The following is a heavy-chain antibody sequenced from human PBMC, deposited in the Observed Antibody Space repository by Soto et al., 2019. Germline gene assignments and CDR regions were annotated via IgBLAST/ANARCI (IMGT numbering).Heavy chain of an antibody. CDR1: GGTFSSYA. V-gene: IGHV1-69*01. J-gene: IGHJ6*02. Sequence: QVQLVQSGAEVKKPGSSVKVCCKASGGTFSSYAISWVRQAPGQGLEWMGGIIPIFGTANYAQKFQGRVTITADESTSTAYMELSSLRSEDTAVYYCARPPAVVTAIRDYYYYGIDVLGQGTTVTVSS. CDR2: IIPIFGTA. CDR3: ARPPAVVTAIRDYYYYGIDV. D-gene: IGHD2-21*02.